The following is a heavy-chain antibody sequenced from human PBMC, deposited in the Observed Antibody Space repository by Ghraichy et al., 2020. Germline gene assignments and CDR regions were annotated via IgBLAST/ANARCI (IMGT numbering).Heavy chain of an antibody. D-gene: IGHD5-12*01. CDR3: ARDLEYSGYDLDWNGEYYYYYYGMDV. Sequence: LSLTCAASGFTFSSYSMNWVRQAPGKGLEWVSSISSSSSYIYYADSVKGRFTISRDNAKNSLYLQMNSLRAEDTAVYYCARDLEYSGYDLDWNGEYYYYYYGMDVWGQGTTVTVSS. J-gene: IGHJ6*02. CDR1: GFTFSSYS. V-gene: IGHV3-21*01. CDR2: ISSSSSYI.